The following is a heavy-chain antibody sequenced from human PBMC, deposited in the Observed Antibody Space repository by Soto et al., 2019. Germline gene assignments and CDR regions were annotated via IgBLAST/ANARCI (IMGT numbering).Heavy chain of an antibody. J-gene: IGHJ4*02. CDR2: IYPGDSDT. D-gene: IGHD2-15*01. V-gene: IGHV5-51*01. Sequence: GESLKISCKGSGYSFTSYWIGWVRQMPGKGLEWMGIIYPGDSDTRYSPSFQGQVTISADKSISTAYLQWSSLKASDTAMYYCARWGGEVVAATRHFDYWGQGTLVTVSS. CDR1: GYSFTSYW. CDR3: ARWGGEVVAATRHFDY.